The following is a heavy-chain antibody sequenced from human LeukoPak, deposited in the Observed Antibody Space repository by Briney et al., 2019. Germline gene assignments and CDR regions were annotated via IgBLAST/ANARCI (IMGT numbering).Heavy chain of an antibody. Sequence: PGGSLRLSCAASGFTFSSYGMHWVRQAPGKGLEWVAFIRYDGSNKYYADSVKGRFTISRDNSKNTLYLQMNSLRAEDTAVYYCAKDHQTIVVVPAAIDGVDYWGQGTLVTVSS. CDR1: GFTFSSYG. CDR2: IRYDGSNK. D-gene: IGHD2-2*01. J-gene: IGHJ4*02. V-gene: IGHV3-30*02. CDR3: AKDHQTIVVVPAAIDGVDY.